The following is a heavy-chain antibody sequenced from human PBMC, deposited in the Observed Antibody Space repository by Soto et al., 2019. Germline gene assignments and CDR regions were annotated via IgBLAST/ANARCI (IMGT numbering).Heavy chain of an antibody. D-gene: IGHD3-10*01. Sequence: SVKVSCKASGGTFSSYAISWVRQAPGQGLEWMGGIIPIFGTANYAQKFQGRVTITADESTSTAYMELSSLRSEDTAVYYCARGLTTYGSGSLGNKEHPYYFDYGGQGTLVTVSS. V-gene: IGHV1-69*13. CDR3: ARGLTTYGSGSLGNKEHPYYFDY. CDR1: GGTFSSYA. CDR2: IIPIFGTA. J-gene: IGHJ4*02.